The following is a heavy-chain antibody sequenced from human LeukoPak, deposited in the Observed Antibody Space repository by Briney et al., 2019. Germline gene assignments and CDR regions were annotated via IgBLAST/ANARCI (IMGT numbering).Heavy chain of an antibody. V-gene: IGHV1-2*02. J-gene: IGHJ3*02. CDR1: GYTFTGSY. CDR3: ARGTTHLWFGEGGNALDI. CDR2: LNPNSGDT. D-gene: IGHD3-10*01. Sequence: ASVKVSCKASGYTFTGSYMHWVRQAPGQGLEWMGWLNPNSGDTKDSQKFQGRVTMTRDTSIDTAYMELGRLKSDDTAVYYCARGTTHLWFGEGGNALDIWGQGTMVTVSS.